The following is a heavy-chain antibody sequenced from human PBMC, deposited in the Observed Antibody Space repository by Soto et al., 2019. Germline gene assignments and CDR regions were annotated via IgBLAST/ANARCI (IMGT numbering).Heavy chain of an antibody. CDR2: INSDGSET. J-gene: IGHJ5*02. D-gene: IGHD2-2*01. V-gene: IGHV3-74*01. CDR1: GFTFSHYW. Sequence: GSLRLSCAASGFTFSHYWMHWVRQAPGKGLVWVSRINSDGSETVYADSVKGRFTISRDNARNTLYLQMNSLRAEDTAVYYCTRGLVPAVKTFDPWGQGILVTVSS. CDR3: TRGLVPAVKTFDP.